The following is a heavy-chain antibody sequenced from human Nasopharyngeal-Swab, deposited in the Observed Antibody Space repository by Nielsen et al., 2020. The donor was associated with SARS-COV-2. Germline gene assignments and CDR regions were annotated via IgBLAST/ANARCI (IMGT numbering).Heavy chain of an antibody. CDR3: ATDATSYYYYGMDV. V-gene: IGHV3-9*01. Sequence: SLKISCAASGFTFDDYAMHWVRQAPGKGLEWVSGISWNSGSIGYADSVEGRFTISRDNAKNSLYLQMNSLRAEDTALYYCATDATSYYYYGMDVWGQGTTVTVSS. CDR1: GFTFDDYA. CDR2: ISWNSGSI. D-gene: IGHD1-26*01. J-gene: IGHJ6*02.